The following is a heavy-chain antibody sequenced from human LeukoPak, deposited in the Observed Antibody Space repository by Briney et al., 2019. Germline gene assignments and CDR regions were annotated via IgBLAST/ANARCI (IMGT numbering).Heavy chain of an antibody. CDR3: ARDRPNYYDSSGYYYSPDAFDI. V-gene: IGHV1-18*01. CDR2: ISAYNGNT. D-gene: IGHD3-22*01. J-gene: IGHJ3*02. CDR1: GYTFTSYG. Sequence: GASVKVSCKASGYTFTSYGISWVRQAPGQGLEWMGWISAYNGNTNYAQKLQGRVTMTTDTSTSTAYMELRSLRSDDTAVYYCARDRPNYYDSSGYYYSPDAFDIWGQGTMVTVSS.